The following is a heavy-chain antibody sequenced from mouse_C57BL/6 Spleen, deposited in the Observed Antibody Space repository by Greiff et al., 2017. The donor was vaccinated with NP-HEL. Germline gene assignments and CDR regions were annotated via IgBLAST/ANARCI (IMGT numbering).Heavy chain of an antibody. CDR2: ISYDGSN. CDR3: AGGWDDY. J-gene: IGHJ2*01. CDR1: GYSITSGYY. Sequence: EVKLMESGPGLVKPSQSLSLTCSVTGYSITSGYYWNWIRQFPGNKLEWMGYISYDGSNNYNPSLKNRISITRDTSKNQFFLKLNSVTTEDTATYYCAGGWDDYWGQGTTLTVSS. V-gene: IGHV3-6*01. D-gene: IGHD4-1*01.